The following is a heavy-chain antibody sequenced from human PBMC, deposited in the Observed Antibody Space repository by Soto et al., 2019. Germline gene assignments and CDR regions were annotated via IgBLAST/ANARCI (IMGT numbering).Heavy chain of an antibody. V-gene: IGHV1-69*13. CDR2: IIPIFGTA. D-gene: IGHD2-15*01. Sequence: GASVKVSCKASGGTFSSYAISWVRQAPGQGLEWMGGIIPIFGTANYAQKFQGRVTITADESTSTAYMELSSLRSEDTAVDYCARGGYCSGGSCSWFDPWGQGTLVTVSS. CDR1: GGTFSSYA. J-gene: IGHJ5*02. CDR3: ARGGYCSGGSCSWFDP.